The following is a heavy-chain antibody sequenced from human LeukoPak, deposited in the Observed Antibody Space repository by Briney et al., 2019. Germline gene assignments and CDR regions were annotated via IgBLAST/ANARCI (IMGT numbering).Heavy chain of an antibody. CDR3: ATDRSNSFF. D-gene: IGHD2-15*01. V-gene: IGHV1-18*03. CDR2: INTEKDRT. Sequence: ASVKVSCKAPDDIFSRYGISWIRQAPGRGLEWMGWINTEKDRTNYAQKFQGRVTMTAETSTSTAYMDLTSLTFDDMAVYYCATDRSNSFFWGQGTLVTVSS. CDR1: DDIFSRYG. J-gene: IGHJ4*02.